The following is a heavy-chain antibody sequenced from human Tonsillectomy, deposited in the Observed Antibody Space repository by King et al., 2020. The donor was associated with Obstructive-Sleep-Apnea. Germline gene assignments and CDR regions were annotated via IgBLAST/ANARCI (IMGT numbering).Heavy chain of an antibody. Sequence: QLVQSGGGLVQPGGSLRLSCAASGFTLSTYDMHWVRQVTGKGLEWVSALGTAGYTYYPGSVKGRFTISRDNAKNSLYLQMKSLRAGDTAVYYCARGLGYCSSTSCYFDYWGQGTLVTVSS. V-gene: IGHV3-13*01. CDR1: GFTLSTYD. CDR2: LGTAGYT. CDR3: ARGLGYCSSTSCYFDY. D-gene: IGHD2-2*01. J-gene: IGHJ4*02.